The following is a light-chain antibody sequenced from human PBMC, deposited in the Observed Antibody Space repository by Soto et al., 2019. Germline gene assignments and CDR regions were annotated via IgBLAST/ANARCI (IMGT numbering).Light chain of an antibody. Sequence: QSVLTQPPSASGSPGQSVTISCTGTSSDVGGYNYVSWYQQHPDKAPKLIIYEVSKRPSGVPDRFSGSKSGNTVSLTVSGLQAEDEADYYCSSYGGYNNVIFGGGTKLTVL. J-gene: IGLJ2*01. CDR1: SSDVGGYNY. CDR2: EVS. V-gene: IGLV2-8*01. CDR3: SSYGGYNNVI.